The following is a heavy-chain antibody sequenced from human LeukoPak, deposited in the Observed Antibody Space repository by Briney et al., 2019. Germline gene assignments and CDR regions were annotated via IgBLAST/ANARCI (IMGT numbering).Heavy chain of an antibody. CDR2: IYYSGST. D-gene: IGHD2-15*01. Sequence: SETLSLTCTVSGGSISSGGYYWSWIRQHPGKGLEWIGYIYYSGSTYYNPSLKSRVTISVDTSKNQFSLKQSSVTAADTAVYYCARAGPPYCSGGSCPLDYWGQGTLVTVSS. J-gene: IGHJ4*02. CDR3: ARAGPPYCSGGSCPLDY. CDR1: GGSISSGGYY. V-gene: IGHV4-31*03.